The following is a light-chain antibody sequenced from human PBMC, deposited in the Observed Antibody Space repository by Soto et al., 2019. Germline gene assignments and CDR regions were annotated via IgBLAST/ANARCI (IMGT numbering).Light chain of an antibody. CDR2: KAS. CDR3: QQYNSYWT. J-gene: IGKJ1*01. Sequence: DIQMTQSPSTLSASVGDRVTITCRASQSISSWLAWYQQKPGKDPKPLIYKASSLESGVPSRFSSSGSGTEFTHTISSLQPDDFATYYCQQYNSYWTFGQGTKVEIK. V-gene: IGKV1-5*03. CDR1: QSISSW.